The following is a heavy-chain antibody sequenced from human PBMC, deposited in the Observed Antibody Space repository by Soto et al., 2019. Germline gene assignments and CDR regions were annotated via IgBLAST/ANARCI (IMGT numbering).Heavy chain of an antibody. CDR3: ARGAEHQLLSRDYFYGMDV. CDR1: GFTLSRYG. J-gene: IGHJ6*02. CDR2: ISFEGNTQ. V-gene: IGHV3-30*05. Sequence: QVHLVESGGGVVQPGRSLRLSGAASGFTLSRYGMHWVRQAPGKGLEWVAVISFEGNTQYYADSVKGRFTISRDNSKDTLSLQIHSLRPEDTAVYYCARGAEHQLLSRDYFYGMDVWGQGTTVSVS. D-gene: IGHD1-1*01.